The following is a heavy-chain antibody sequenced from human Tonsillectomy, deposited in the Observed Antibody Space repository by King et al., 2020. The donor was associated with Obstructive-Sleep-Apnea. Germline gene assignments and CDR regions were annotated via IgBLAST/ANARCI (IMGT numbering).Heavy chain of an antibody. J-gene: IGHJ4*02. Sequence: VQLVESGGGVVQPGRSLRLSCAASGFTFGSYAMHWVRQAPGKGLEWVAVISFDGGKNYYADSVKGRFTISRDNSQNTLYLEMSSLRPEDTAVYYCARDKVASIFVNGFDDWGQGTLVTVSS. CDR3: ARDKVASIFVNGFDD. D-gene: IGHD5-24*01. V-gene: IGHV3-30*04. CDR1: GFTFGSYA. CDR2: ISFDGGKN.